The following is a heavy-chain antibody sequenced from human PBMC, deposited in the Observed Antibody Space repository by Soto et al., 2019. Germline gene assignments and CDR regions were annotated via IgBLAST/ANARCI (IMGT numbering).Heavy chain of an antibody. Sequence: LRLSCAASGFTFSSYAMSWVRQAPGKGLEWVSGIRGNGDSTYYADSVKGRFTISRDNSKNTLDLQMNSLRAEDTAVYYCAKEGPADYSNYYFDYWGQGTLVTVSS. J-gene: IGHJ4*02. CDR3: AKEGPADYSNYYFDY. V-gene: IGHV3-23*01. CDR2: IRGNGDST. CDR1: GFTFSSYA. D-gene: IGHD4-4*01.